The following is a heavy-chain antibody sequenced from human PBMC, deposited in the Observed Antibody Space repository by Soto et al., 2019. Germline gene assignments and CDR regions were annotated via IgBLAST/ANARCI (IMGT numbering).Heavy chain of an antibody. Sequence: GGSLRLSCAASGFTFGNHAMTWVRQAPGKGLEWVSVIMNTGGDTLYADSVKGRFTMSRDNFKNTLYLQMNSLTAEDTAMYYCAKASGESYPGSRVFDSWGQGTRVTVSS. D-gene: IGHD3-10*01. CDR2: IMNTGGDT. CDR3: AKASGESYPGSRVFDS. CDR1: GFTFGNHA. J-gene: IGHJ4*02. V-gene: IGHV3-23*01.